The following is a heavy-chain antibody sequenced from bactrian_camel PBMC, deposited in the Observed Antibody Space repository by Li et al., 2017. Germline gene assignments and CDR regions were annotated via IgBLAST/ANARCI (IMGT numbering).Heavy chain of an antibody. CDR3: AATRGPLLVRYVLEEGRYNY. J-gene: IGHJ4*01. CDR1: GDLYSPSC. V-gene: IGHV3S53*01. Sequence: HVQLVESGGGSVQAGGSLRLSCTLFGDLYSPSCIGWFRQAPLNERQVVAGIDSVGTATYADSVKGRFTISQDGANNTVYLQMDSLKPEDTATYYRAATRGPLLVRYVLEEGRYNYWGQGTQVTVS. D-gene: IGHD2*01. CDR2: IDSVGTA.